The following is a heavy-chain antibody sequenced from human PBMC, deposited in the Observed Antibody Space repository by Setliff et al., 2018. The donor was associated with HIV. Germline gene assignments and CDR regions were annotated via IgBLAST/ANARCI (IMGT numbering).Heavy chain of an antibody. CDR2: TYYSGST. D-gene: IGHD1-7*01. J-gene: IGHJ3*02. CDR1: GGSISSSNNF. V-gene: IGHV4-39*01. CDR3: ARHYRELLGDSFDI. Sequence: SETMSLTCTVSGGSISSSNNFWGWIRQRPGKGLEWIGTTYYSGSTDYNTSLTSRLTISVDTSKNQFTLKLNSVTAADTAVYYCARHYRELLGDSFDIWGEGTLVTVSS.